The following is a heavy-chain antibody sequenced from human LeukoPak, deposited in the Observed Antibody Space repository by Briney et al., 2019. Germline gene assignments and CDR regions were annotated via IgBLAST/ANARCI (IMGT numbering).Heavy chain of an antibody. Sequence: PSETLSLTCSVYGVSFSGYYWMWSRQPPGKGVVWCGEINHSGSTNYNPSLKSRVTISVDTSKNQFSLKLSSVTAADTAVYYCARAGSYGDDAFDIWGEGTMVTVSS. J-gene: IGHJ3*02. CDR2: INHSGST. CDR1: GVSFSGYY. V-gene: IGHV4-34*01. CDR3: ARAGSYGDDAFDI. D-gene: IGHD5-18*01.